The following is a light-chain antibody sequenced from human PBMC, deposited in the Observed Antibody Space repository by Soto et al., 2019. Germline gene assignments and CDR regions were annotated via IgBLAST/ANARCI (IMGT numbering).Light chain of an antibody. Sequence: EIELTQSPATLSLTPGERATLSCRASQSVGSYLAWYQHKPGRAPRLLINDASNRATGIPARFSGSGSGTNFTLTISSLEPEDFAVYYCQQRSNSIIFGQGTRLEIK. J-gene: IGKJ5*01. CDR1: QSVGSY. CDR2: DAS. CDR3: QQRSNSII. V-gene: IGKV3-11*01.